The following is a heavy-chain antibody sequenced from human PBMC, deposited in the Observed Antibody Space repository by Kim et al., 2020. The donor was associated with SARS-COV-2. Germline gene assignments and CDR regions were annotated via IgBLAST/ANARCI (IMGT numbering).Heavy chain of an antibody. V-gene: IGHV1-18*01. Sequence: ASVKVSCKASGYTFTSYGISWVRQAPGQGLEWMGWISAYNGNTNYAQKLQGRVTMTTDTSTSTAYMELRSLRSDDTAVYYCARDRWGSYYNGNIRSLNYYYYYGMDVWGQGTTVTVSS. D-gene: IGHD3-10*01. J-gene: IGHJ6*02. CDR2: ISAYNGNT. CDR3: ARDRWGSYYNGNIRSLNYYYYYGMDV. CDR1: GYTFTSYG.